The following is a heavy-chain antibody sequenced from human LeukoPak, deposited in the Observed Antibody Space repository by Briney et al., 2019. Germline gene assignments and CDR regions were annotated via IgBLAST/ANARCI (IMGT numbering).Heavy chain of an antibody. V-gene: IGHV4/OR15-8*01. CDR2: IFHRGIP. CDR3: DV. J-gene: IGHJ6*01. Sequence: PSETLSLTCDVSDTSISNNWWSWVRQPPGKGLEWIGEIFHRGIPNYNPSLKSRVTMSIDTSKNQLSLNVNSVTAADTAVYYLDVWGKGTTVTVS. CDR1: DTSISNNW.